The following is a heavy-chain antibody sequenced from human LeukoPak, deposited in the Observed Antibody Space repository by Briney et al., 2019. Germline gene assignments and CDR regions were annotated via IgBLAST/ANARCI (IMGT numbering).Heavy chain of an antibody. CDR1: GGTFSSYA. V-gene: IGHV1-69*04. Sequence: ASVKVSCKASGGTFSSYAISWVRQAPGQGLEWMGRIIPIRGIANYAQKFQGRVTITADKSTSTAYMELSSLRSEDTAVYYCARERGYSSGWYEIDYWGQGTLVTVSS. J-gene: IGHJ4*02. CDR2: IIPIRGIA. D-gene: IGHD6-19*01. CDR3: ARERGYSSGWYEIDY.